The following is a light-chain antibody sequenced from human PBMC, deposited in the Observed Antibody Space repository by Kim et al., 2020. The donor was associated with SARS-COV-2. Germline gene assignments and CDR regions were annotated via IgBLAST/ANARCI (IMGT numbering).Light chain of an antibody. J-gene: IGLJ2*01. CDR3: AAWDDSLSGVV. CDR1: SSNIGTNY. V-gene: IGLV1-47*01. CDR2: RDN. Sequence: ELTQPPSASGTPGQRVTISCSGRSSNIGTNYVYWYQQLPGTAPKLLIYRDNQRPSGVPDRFSGSKSGTSASLAISGLRSEDGADYYCAAWDDSLSGVVFGGGTKVTVL.